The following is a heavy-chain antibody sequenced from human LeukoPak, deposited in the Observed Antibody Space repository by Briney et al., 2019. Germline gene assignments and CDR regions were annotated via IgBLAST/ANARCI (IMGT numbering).Heavy chain of an antibody. Sequence: SETLSLTCTVSGGSISSYYWSWIRQPPGKGLEWIGYIYYSGSTNYNPSLKSRVTISVDTSKNQFSLKLSSVTAADTAVYYCARVGRHYYGMDVWGQGTTVTVSS. CDR3: ARVGRHYYGMDV. CDR2: IYYSGST. V-gene: IGHV4-59*01. J-gene: IGHJ6*02. CDR1: GGSISSYY.